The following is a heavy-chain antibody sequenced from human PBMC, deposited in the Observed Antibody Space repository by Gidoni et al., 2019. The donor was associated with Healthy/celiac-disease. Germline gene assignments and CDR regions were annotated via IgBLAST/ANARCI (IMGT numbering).Heavy chain of an antibody. J-gene: IGHJ5*02. D-gene: IGHD2-2*01. CDR2: IYPGSSDT. Sequence: EVQLVQSGAEVKKPGESLKISCKASGYSFTSYWIGWVRQMPGKGLEWLGIIYPGSSDTRYSPSFQGQVTISADKSSSTAYLQWSSLKTSDTAMYYCAGQGGYCSSTSCYDDWFDPWGQGTLVTVSS. CDR1: GYSFTSYW. CDR3: AGQGGYCSSTSCYDDWFDP. V-gene: IGHV5-51*01.